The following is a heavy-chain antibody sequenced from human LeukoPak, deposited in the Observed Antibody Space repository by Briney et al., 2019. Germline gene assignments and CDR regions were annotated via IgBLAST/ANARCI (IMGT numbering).Heavy chain of an antibody. Sequence: GGSLRLSCAASGFAFSSYAMSWVRQAPGKGLEWVSAISGSGGSTYYADSVKGRFTISRDNSKNTLYLQMNSLRAEDTAVYYCAKYYYDSSGYSDYWGQGTLVTVSS. CDR1: GFAFSSYA. J-gene: IGHJ4*02. V-gene: IGHV3-23*01. CDR3: AKYYYDSSGYSDY. D-gene: IGHD3-22*01. CDR2: ISGSGGST.